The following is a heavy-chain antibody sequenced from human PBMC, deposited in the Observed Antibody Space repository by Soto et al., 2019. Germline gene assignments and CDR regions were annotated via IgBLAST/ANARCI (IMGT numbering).Heavy chain of an antibody. CDR1: GGTFSSYA. Sequence: SVKVSCKASGGTFSSYAISWVRQAPGQGLEWMGGIIPIFGTANYAQKFQGRVTITADESTSTAYMELSSLRSEDTAVYYCARVLRSLGVRDAFDIWGQGTMVTVS. CDR3: ARVLRSLGVRDAFDI. V-gene: IGHV1-69*13. D-gene: IGHD3-16*01. J-gene: IGHJ3*02. CDR2: IIPIFGTA.